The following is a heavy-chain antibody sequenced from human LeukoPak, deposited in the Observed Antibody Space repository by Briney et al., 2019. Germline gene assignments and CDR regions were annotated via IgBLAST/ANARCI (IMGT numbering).Heavy chain of an antibody. CDR2: INPSGGST. Sequence: ASVKVSCKASGYTFTTYYMNWVRQAPGQGLEWMGLINPSGGSTSYAQKLQGRVTMTRDTSTSTVYMELSSLRSEDTAVYYCARGSSPTRIYYFDYWGQGTLVTVSS. CDR3: ARGSSPTRIYYFDY. D-gene: IGHD6-13*01. J-gene: IGHJ4*02. CDR1: GYTFTTYY. V-gene: IGHV1-46*01.